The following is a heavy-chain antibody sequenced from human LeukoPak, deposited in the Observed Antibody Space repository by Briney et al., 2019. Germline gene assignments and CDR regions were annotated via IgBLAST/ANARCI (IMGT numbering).Heavy chain of an antibody. Sequence: GGSLRLSCAASGFTFSSYAMSWVRQAPGKGLEWVSAISGSGGSTYYADSVKGRFTISRDNSKNTLYLQMNSLRAEDTAVYYCAKKGRYYDSSGYYSRDYWGEGTLVTVSS. CDR1: GFTFSSYA. CDR2: ISGSGGST. CDR3: AKKGRYYDSSGYYSRDY. J-gene: IGHJ4*02. V-gene: IGHV3-23*01. D-gene: IGHD3-22*01.